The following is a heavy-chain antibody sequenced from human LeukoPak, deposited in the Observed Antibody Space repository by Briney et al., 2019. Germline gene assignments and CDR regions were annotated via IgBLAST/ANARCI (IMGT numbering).Heavy chain of an antibody. Sequence: SVKVSCKASGGTFSSYAISWVRQAPGQGLEWMGGIIPIFGTANYAQKFQGRVTMTEDTSTDTAYMELSSLRSEDTAVYYCASSSSGLFDYWGQGTLVTVSS. CDR1: GGTFSSYA. D-gene: IGHD6-6*01. J-gene: IGHJ4*02. CDR2: IIPIFGTA. V-gene: IGHV1-69*06. CDR3: ASSSSGLFDY.